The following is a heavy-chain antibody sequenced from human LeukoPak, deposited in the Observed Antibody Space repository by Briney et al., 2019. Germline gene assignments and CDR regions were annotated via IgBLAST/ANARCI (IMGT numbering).Heavy chain of an antibody. J-gene: IGHJ4*02. V-gene: IGHV1-46*01. CDR1: GYTFTGYY. CDR2: IIPSGGNT. D-gene: IGHD2-15*01. Sequence: ASVKVSCKASGYTFTGYYMHWVRQAPGQGLQWMGVIIPSGGNTIYAQNFQDRVTMTRDTSATTVFMELRGLRSEDTAVYYCARESVDGGFDFWGQGTLIVVSS. CDR3: ARESVDGGFDF.